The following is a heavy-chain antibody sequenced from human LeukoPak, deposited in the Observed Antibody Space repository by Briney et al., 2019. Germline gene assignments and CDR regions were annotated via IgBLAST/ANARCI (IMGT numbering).Heavy chain of an antibody. CDR1: GFTFSDYW. CDR3: AKDFSVVGATSYDY. D-gene: IGHD1-26*01. CDR2: ISNDGSTT. Sequence: QPGGSLRLSCAASGFTFSDYWMHWVRQAPGKGLVWVSRISNDGSTTTYADSVRGRFTISRDNAKNTLYLQMNSLRAEDTAVYFCAKDFSVVGATSYDYWGQGTLVTVSS. V-gene: IGHV3-74*01. J-gene: IGHJ4*02.